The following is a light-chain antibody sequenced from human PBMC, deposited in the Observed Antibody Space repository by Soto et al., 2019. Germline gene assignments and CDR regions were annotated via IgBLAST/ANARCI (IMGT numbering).Light chain of an antibody. J-gene: IGKJ1*01. CDR1: QSISSW. V-gene: IGKV1-5*03. CDR2: KAS. CDR3: QHYASFSGT. Sequence: DIQMTQSPSTLSASEGDRVTITCRASQSISSWLAWYQQKPGKAPKLLIYKASSLESGVPSRFSGSGSGTEITLTISTLQPDDFATYYCQHYASFSGTFGEGTKVDIK.